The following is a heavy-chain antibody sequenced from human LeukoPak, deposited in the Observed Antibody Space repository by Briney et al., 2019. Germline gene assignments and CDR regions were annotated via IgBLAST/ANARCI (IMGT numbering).Heavy chain of an antibody. V-gene: IGHV3-7*01. Sequence: GGSLRLSCAASGFTFSTYWMSWVRQAPGKGLEWVANIKQDGSEKYYVDSVKGRFTISRDNAKNSLYLQMNTLRSEDTAVYYCARDPHVWGPYRGDAFDIWGQGTMVTVSS. J-gene: IGHJ3*02. CDR1: GFTFSTYW. CDR2: IKQDGSEK. D-gene: IGHD3-16*01. CDR3: ARDPHVWGPYRGDAFDI.